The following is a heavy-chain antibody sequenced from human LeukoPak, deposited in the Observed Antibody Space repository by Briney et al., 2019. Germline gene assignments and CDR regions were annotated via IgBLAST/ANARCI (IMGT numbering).Heavy chain of an antibody. V-gene: IGHV3-23*01. Sequence: PGGSLRLSCAASGFTFSSYAMSWVRQPPGKGLEWVSAISGSGGSTYYADSVKGRFTISRDNSKNTLYLQMNSLRAEDTAVYYCAKDPSSGWYFWFDPWGQGALVTVSS. CDR3: AKDPSSGWYFWFDP. J-gene: IGHJ5*02. CDR1: GFTFSSYA. CDR2: ISGSGGST. D-gene: IGHD6-19*01.